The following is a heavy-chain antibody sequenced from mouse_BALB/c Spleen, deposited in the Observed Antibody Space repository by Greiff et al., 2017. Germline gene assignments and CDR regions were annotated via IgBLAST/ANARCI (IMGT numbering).Heavy chain of an antibody. CDR2: ISSGSSTI. J-gene: IGHJ3*01. CDR3: ARNYEYDGGFAY. D-gene: IGHD2-4*01. CDR1: GFTFSSFG. Sequence: EVKVVESGGGLVQPGGSRKLSCAASGFTFSSFGMHWVRQAPEKGLEWVAYISSGSSTIYYADTVKGRFTISRDNPKNTLFLQMTSLRSEDTAMYYCARNYEYDGGFAYWGQGTLVTVSA. V-gene: IGHV5-17*02.